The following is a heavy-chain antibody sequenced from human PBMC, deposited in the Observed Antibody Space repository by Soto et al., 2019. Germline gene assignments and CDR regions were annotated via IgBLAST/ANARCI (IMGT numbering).Heavy chain of an antibody. Sequence: PSETLSLTCAVSGGSISGSGYSWSWIRQPPGKGLEWIGYIYDTGSTYYNPSLKSRVTISVDRSKNQFSLNINSVTAADTAVYYCARTWELIRFACWGPGTLVPVSS. CDR1: GGSISGSGYS. J-gene: IGHJ4*02. CDR2: IYDTGST. CDR3: ARTWELIRFAC. D-gene: IGHD1-26*01. V-gene: IGHV4-30-2*01.